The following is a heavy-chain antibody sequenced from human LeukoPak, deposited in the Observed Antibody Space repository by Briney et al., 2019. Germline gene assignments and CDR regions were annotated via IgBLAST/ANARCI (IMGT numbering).Heavy chain of an antibody. Sequence: ESSQTLSLTCTVSGASISSGSYYWSWIRQPAGKGLEWIGRIYTSGSTNYNPSLKSRVTISVDTSKNQFSPKLSSVTAADTAVYYCARVEGIVVVPAASYDAFDIWGQGTMVTVSS. CDR3: ARVEGIVVVPAASYDAFDI. CDR2: IYTSGST. J-gene: IGHJ3*02. CDR1: GASISSGSYY. D-gene: IGHD2-2*01. V-gene: IGHV4-61*02.